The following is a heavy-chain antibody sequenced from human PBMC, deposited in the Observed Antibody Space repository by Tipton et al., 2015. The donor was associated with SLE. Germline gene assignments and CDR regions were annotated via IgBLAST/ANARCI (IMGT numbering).Heavy chain of an antibody. CDR1: GFTFSSYA. D-gene: IGHD6-6*01. V-gene: IGHV3-23*01. CDR3: AKDGGAARLFDY. Sequence: SLRLSCAASGFTFSSYAMSWVRQAPGKGLEWVSTISGSGGNTYYADSVKGRFTISRDNSKSTLYLQMNSLRAEDTAVYYCAKDGGAARLFDYRGQGTLVTVSS. CDR2: ISGSGGNT. J-gene: IGHJ4*02.